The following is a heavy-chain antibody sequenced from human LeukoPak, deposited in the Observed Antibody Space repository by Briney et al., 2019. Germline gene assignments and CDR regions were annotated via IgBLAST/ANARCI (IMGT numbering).Heavy chain of an antibody. CDR3: ARGFRSVTTWGYFDY. V-gene: IGHV3-74*01. CDR2: INSDGSST. Sequence: GGSLRLSCAASGFTFSSYWMHWVRQAPGKGLVWVSRINSDGSSTSYADSVKGRFTISRDNSRNTLYLQMNSLRVDDTAVYYCARGFRSVTTWGYFDYWGQGALVTVSS. D-gene: IGHD4-17*01. CDR1: GFTFSSYW. J-gene: IGHJ4*02.